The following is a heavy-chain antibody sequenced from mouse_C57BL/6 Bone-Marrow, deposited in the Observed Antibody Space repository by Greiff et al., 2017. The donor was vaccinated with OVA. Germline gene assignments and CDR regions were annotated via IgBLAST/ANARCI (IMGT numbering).Heavy chain of an antibody. J-gene: IGHJ3*01. CDR3: ARSFYDGYYWFAY. CDR2: ISSGSSTI. Sequence: EVQRVESGGGLVKPGGSLKLSCAASGFTFSDYGMHWVRQAPEKGLEWVAYISSGSSTIYYADTVKGRFTISRDNAKNTLFLQMTSLRSEDTAMYYCARSFYDGYYWFAYWGQGTLVTVSA. D-gene: IGHD2-3*01. CDR1: GFTFSDYG. V-gene: IGHV5-17*01.